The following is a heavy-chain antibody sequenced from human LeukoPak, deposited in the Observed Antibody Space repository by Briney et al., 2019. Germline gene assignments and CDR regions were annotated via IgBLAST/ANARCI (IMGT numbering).Heavy chain of an antibody. Sequence: PGGSLRLSCAASGFTFSSYSMNWVRQAPGKGLEWVSSISSSSSYIYYADSVKGRFTISRDNAKNSLYLQMNSLRADDTAVYYCARPRITIFGVVTNYYYYMDVWGKGTTVTVSS. J-gene: IGHJ6*03. CDR1: GFTFSSYS. CDR2: ISSSSSYI. D-gene: IGHD3-3*01. CDR3: ARPRITIFGVVTNYYYYMDV. V-gene: IGHV3-21*01.